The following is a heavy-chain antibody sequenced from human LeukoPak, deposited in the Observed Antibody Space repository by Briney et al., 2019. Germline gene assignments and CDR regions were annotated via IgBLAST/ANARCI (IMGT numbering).Heavy chain of an antibody. Sequence: GASVKFSCKSSGSPFTNYGISWVRQAPEQGLGWMGWISAYNGNTNYPQKLQGGVSITADTSTSTAYLGLRSLRSDDTAVYYCARDLRYSSGWSASGMDVWGKGTTVTISS. CDR1: GSPFTNYG. V-gene: IGHV1-18*01. J-gene: IGHJ6*03. CDR3: ARDLRYSSGWSASGMDV. D-gene: IGHD6-19*01. CDR2: ISAYNGNT.